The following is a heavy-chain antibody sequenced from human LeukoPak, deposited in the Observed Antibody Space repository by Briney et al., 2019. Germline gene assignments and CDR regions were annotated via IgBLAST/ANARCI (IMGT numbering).Heavy chain of an antibody. CDR2: ISYDGSNK. CDR1: GFTFSSYA. CDR3: AKDGDCSSTSCPGKYYYYYYMDV. J-gene: IGHJ6*03. Sequence: PGGSLRLSCAASGFTFSSYAMHWVRQAPGKGLEWVAVISYDGSNKYYADSVKGRFTISRDNSKNTLYLQMNSLRAEDTAVYYCAKDGDCSSTSCPGKYYYYYYMDVWGKGTTVTISS. D-gene: IGHD2-2*01. V-gene: IGHV3-30*04.